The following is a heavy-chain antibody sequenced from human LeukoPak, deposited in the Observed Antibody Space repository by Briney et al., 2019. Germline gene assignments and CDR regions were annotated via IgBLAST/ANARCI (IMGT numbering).Heavy chain of an antibody. CDR1: GFTFSSYA. J-gene: IGHJ4*02. D-gene: IGHD2-21*01. Sequence: GGSLRLSCADSGFTFSSYAMSWVRQAPGKGLEWVSAISGSGGSTYYADSVKGRFTISRDNSKNTLYLQMNRLRAEDAAVYYCAKAPVTTCSGAYCYPFDYWGQGTLVTVSS. CDR3: AKAPVTTCSGAYCYPFDY. V-gene: IGHV3-23*01. CDR2: ISGSGGST.